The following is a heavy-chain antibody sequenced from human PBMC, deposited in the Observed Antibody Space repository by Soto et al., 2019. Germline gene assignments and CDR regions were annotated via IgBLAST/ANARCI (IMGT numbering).Heavy chain of an antibody. V-gene: IGHV1-24*01. CDR2: FDPEDGET. D-gene: IGHD5-12*01. J-gene: IGHJ5*02. Sequence: QVQLVQSGAEVKKPGASVKVSCRVSGYTLTELSMHWVRQAPGKGLEWMGGFDPEDGETIYAQKFQGRVTMTEDTSTDTAYMELSSLRSEATAVYYCATDQGATTTNNWFDPWGQGTLVTVSS. CDR1: GYTLTELS. CDR3: ATDQGATTTNNWFDP.